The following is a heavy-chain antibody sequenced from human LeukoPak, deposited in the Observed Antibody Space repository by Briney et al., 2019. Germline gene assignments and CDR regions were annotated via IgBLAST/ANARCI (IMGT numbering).Heavy chain of an antibody. CDR2: IYTSGST. CDR1: GGSISSGSYY. J-gene: IGHJ6*03. Sequence: SQTLSLTCTVSGGSISSGSYYWSWIRQPAWKGLEWIGRIYTSGSTNYNPSLKSRVTISVDTSKNQFSLKLSSVTAADTAVYYCARGVVVVAATGYYYYYYMDVWGKGTTVTISS. D-gene: IGHD2-15*01. V-gene: IGHV4-61*02. CDR3: ARGVVVVAATGYYYYYYMDV.